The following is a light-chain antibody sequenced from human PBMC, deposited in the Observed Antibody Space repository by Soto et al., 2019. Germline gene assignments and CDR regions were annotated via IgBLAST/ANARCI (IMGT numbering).Light chain of an antibody. V-gene: IGKV1-5*02. Sequence: DIQMTQSPSTLSASIGDRVTIICRASQSISRWLAWYQHKPGKAPKLLIYDASSLESGVPQRFSGSGSGTEFTLTISSLQTDDFSTYYCQQYHSYWTFGQGTKVDIK. CDR2: DAS. CDR1: QSISRW. J-gene: IGKJ1*01. CDR3: QQYHSYWT.